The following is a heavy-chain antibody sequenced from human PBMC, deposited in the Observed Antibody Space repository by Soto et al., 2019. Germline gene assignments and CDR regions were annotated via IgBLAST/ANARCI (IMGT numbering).Heavy chain of an antibody. J-gene: IGHJ4*02. CDR1: GFTFSSYA. CDR3: ARDRDYADDLFDY. D-gene: IGHD3-16*01. Sequence: QVQLVESGGGVVQPGRSLRLSCAASGFTFSSYAMHWVRQAPGKGLEWVAVISYDGSNKYYADSVKGRFTISRDNSKNTLYLQMNSLRAEDTAVYYCARDRDYADDLFDYWGQGTLVTVSS. CDR2: ISYDGSNK. V-gene: IGHV3-30-3*01.